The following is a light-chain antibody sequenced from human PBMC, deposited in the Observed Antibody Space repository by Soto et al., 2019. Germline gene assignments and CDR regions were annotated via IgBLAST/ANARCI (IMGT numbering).Light chain of an antibody. Sequence: EIVMTQSPATLSVSPGERATLSCRASQSVSSNLAWYQQKPGQAPRLLIYGASPRATAIPARFSGSGSGPEFTLTISRLQSEDFAIYFCQQYNNWPPDRTFGQGTEVEIK. J-gene: IGKJ1*01. CDR3: QQYNNWPPDRT. CDR1: QSVSSN. V-gene: IGKV3-15*01. CDR2: GAS.